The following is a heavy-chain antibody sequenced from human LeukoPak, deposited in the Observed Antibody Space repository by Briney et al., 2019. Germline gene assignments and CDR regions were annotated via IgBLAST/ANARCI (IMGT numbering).Heavy chain of an antibody. Sequence: ASETLSLTCAVYGGSFSGYYWSWIRQPPGKGLEWIGEINHSGSTNYNPSLKSRVTISVDTSKNQFSLKLSSVTAADTAVYYCARDRDYFDYWGQGTLVTVS. V-gene: IGHV4-34*01. CDR1: GGSFSGYY. J-gene: IGHJ4*02. CDR2: INHSGST. D-gene: IGHD1-14*01. CDR3: ARDRDYFDY.